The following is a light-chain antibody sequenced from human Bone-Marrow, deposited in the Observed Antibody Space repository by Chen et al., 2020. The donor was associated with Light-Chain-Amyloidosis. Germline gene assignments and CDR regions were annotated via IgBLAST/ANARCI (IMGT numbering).Light chain of an antibody. CDR2: EVN. J-gene: IGLJ2*01. CDR3: GSYAGSNTVV. CDR1: SSDVGNYNL. Sequence: QSALTQPASVSGSPGQSITISCTGSSSDVGNYNLVSWYPQHPGKAPKLMIFEVNKRPAGVSNPFSGSKSANTASLTISGLLAADEADYHCGSYAGSNTVVFGGGTRLTVL. V-gene: IGLV2-23*02.